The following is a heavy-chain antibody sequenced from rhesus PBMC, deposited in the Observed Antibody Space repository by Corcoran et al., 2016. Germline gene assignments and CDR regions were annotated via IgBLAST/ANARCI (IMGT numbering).Heavy chain of an antibody. CDR2: IYGSSTST. D-gene: IGHD3-34*01. Sequence: QVQLQESGPGVVKPSETLSLTCAVSGGSISDSYRWSWIRQPPGKGLEWIGYIYGSSTSTNYNPSLKIRVTISKDTSKNQFSLKLSSVTAADTAVYYCARGGGLGSPFDWGQGVLVTVSS. CDR3: ARGGGLGSPFD. CDR1: GGSISDSYR. V-gene: IGHV4S10*01. J-gene: IGHJ4*01.